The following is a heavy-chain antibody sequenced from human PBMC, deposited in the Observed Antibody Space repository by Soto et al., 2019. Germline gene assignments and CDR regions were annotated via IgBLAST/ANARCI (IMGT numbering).Heavy chain of an antibody. Sequence: QVHLVQSGAEVKKPGASVKVSCKASGYTFTAYPMHWVRQAPGQRLEWMGWINAANGDTGYSQKFHDRVTFTRDTSATTDYMELSSLTSEDTAVYYCARKDYYGAGVYYFDHWGQGTLVTVSS. CDR3: ARKDYYGAGVYYFDH. V-gene: IGHV1-3*01. CDR2: INAANGDT. D-gene: IGHD3-10*01. CDR1: GYTFTAYP. J-gene: IGHJ4*02.